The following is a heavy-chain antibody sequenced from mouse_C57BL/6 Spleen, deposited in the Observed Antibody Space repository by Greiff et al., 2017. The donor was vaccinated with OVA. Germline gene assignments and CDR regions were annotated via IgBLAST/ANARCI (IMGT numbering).Heavy chain of an antibody. CDR2: ISGGGGNT. J-gene: IGHJ2*01. CDR1: GFTFSSYT. Sequence: EVHLVESGGGLVKPGGSLKLSCAASGFTFSSYTMSWVRQTPEKRLEWVATISGGGGNTYYPDSVKGRFTISRDNAKNTLYLQMSSLRSEDTALYYCARQSYGNYVRYFDYWGQGTTLTVSS. CDR3: ARQSYGNYVRYFDY. V-gene: IGHV5-9*01. D-gene: IGHD2-10*02.